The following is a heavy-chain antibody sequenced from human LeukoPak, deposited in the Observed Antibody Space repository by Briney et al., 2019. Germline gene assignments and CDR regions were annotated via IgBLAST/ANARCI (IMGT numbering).Heavy chain of an antibody. CDR2: INHSGST. Sequence: SETLSLTCTVSGDSISSGSYYWSWIRQPPGKGLEWIGEINHSGSTNYNPSLKSRVTISVDTSKNQFSLKLSSVTAADTAVYYCARRRTYYYDSSGPAFDIWGQGTMVTVSS. J-gene: IGHJ3*02. CDR1: GDSISSGSYY. D-gene: IGHD3-22*01. CDR3: ARRRTYYYDSSGPAFDI. V-gene: IGHV4-39*07.